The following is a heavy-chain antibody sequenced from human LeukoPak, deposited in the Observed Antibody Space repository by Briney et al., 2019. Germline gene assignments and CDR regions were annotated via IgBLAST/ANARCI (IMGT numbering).Heavy chain of an antibody. J-gene: IGHJ6*03. V-gene: IGHV3-11*04. D-gene: IGHD5-12*01. Sequence: PGGSLRLSCAASGFTFSDYYMSWIRQAPGKGLEWVSSISSSVSTIYYADSVKGRFTISRDNAKNSLYLQMNSLRADDTAVYYCARRGGYSGYDWGDYCYYYMDVWGKGTTVTVSS. CDR1: GFTFSDYY. CDR3: ARRGGYSGYDWGDYCYYYMDV. CDR2: ISSSVSTI.